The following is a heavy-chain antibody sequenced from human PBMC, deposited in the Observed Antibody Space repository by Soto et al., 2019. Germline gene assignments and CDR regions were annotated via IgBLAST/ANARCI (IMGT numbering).Heavy chain of an antibody. CDR3: ARAGCDGGSCYTLVGLRYGMDV. CDR1: GFTFSSYA. J-gene: IGHJ6*02. Sequence: QVQLVESGGGVVQPGRSLRLSCAASGFTFSSYAMHWVRQAPGKGLEWVAVISYDGSNKYYADSVKGRFTISRDNSKNTLYLQMNSLSAEDTAVYYCARAGCDGGSCYTLVGLRYGMDVWGQGTTVTVSS. CDR2: ISYDGSNK. V-gene: IGHV3-30-3*01. D-gene: IGHD2-15*01.